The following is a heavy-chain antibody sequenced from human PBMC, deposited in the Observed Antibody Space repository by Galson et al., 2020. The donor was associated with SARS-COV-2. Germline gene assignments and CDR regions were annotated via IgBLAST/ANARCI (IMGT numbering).Heavy chain of an antibody. V-gene: IGHV3-48*03. Sequence: GGSLSLSCAASGFTFSSYELNWVRQAPGKGLEWISYISGSGTNIYYADSVKGRFTISRDNAENSLFLQMTSLRAEDTAVYYCASPYLAAASFFGAFDVWGQGTMVTVSS. J-gene: IGHJ3*01. CDR1: GFTFSSYE. CDR2: ISGSGTNI. D-gene: IGHD6-13*01. CDR3: ASPYLAAASFFGAFDV.